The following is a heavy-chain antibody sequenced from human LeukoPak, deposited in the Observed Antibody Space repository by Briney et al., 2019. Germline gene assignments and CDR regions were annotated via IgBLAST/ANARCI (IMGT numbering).Heavy chain of an antibody. J-gene: IGHJ4*02. CDR3: ARVDFEYSSSSSDY. Sequence: SLRLSCAASGFTLANVWLHWVRQAPGKGLEWVAVIWYDGSNKYYADSVKGRFTISRDNSKNTLYLQMNSLRAEDTAVYYCARVDFEYSSSSSDYWGQGTLVTVSS. CDR1: GFTLANVW. CDR2: IWYDGSNK. D-gene: IGHD6-6*01. V-gene: IGHV3-33*08.